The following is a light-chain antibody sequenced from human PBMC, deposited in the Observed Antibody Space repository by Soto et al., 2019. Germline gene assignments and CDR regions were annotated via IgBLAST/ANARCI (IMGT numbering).Light chain of an antibody. CDR3: QQYDTYSCT. J-gene: IGKJ2*02. V-gene: IGKV1-5*03. CDR2: KAS. CDR1: QSISSW. Sequence: DIQMTQSPSTLSASVGDRVTITCRASQSISSWLAWYQQKPGKAPKLLIYKASSLESVVPSRFSGSESGTEFTLTISSLQPDDFATYYCQQYDTYSCTFGQGTKLEIK.